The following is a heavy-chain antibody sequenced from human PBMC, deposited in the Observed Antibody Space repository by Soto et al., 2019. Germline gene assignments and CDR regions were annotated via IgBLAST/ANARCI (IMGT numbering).Heavy chain of an antibody. CDR2: IYPGDSDT. CDR3: ARTAVGYCSSTSCLHYYMDV. D-gene: IGHD2-2*01. CDR1: GYSFTSYW. Sequence: PGESLKISCKGSGYSFTSYWIGWVRQMPGKGLVWMGIIYPGDSDTRYSPSFQGQVTISADKSISTAYLQWSSLKASDTAMYYCARTAVGYCSSTSCLHYYMDVWGKGTTVTVSS. J-gene: IGHJ6*03. V-gene: IGHV5-51*01.